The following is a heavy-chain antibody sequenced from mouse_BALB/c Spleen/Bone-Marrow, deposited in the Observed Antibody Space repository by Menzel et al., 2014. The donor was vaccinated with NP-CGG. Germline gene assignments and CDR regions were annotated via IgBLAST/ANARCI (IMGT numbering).Heavy chain of an antibody. CDR1: GYTFTSYW. CDR3: ARLDGNYRNYFDY. J-gene: IGHJ2*02. Sequence: QVQLQQSGPELVRPGASVKMSCKASGYTFTSYWTHWVKQRPGQGLEWIGMIDPSNSETRLIQKFRDKATSNVDKSSNTAYMQLSSLTSEDSAVYYCARLDGNYRNYFDYWGQGTSLTVSS. D-gene: IGHD2-1*01. V-gene: IGHV1S127*01. CDR2: IDPSNSET.